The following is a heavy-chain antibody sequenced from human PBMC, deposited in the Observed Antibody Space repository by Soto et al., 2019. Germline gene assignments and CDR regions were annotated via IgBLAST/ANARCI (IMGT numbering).Heavy chain of an antibody. D-gene: IGHD3-16*01. CDR3: AKIAFRGVYFDY. CDR2: ISGSGGST. CDR1: GFTFSSYA. V-gene: IGHV3-23*01. Sequence: GGSLRLSCAASGFTFSSYAMSWVRQAPGKGLEWVSAISGSGGSTYYVDSVKGRFTISRGNSKNTLYLQMNSLRAEDTAVYYCAKIAFRGVYFDYWGQGTLVTVSS. J-gene: IGHJ4*02.